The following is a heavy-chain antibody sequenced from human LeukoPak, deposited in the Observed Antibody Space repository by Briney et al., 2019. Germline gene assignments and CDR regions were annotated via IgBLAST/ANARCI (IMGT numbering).Heavy chain of an antibody. Sequence: SETLSLTCTVSGGSISSGGYYWSWIRQHPGKGLEWIGYIYYSGSTYYNPSLKSRVTISVDTSKNQFSLKLSSVTAADTAVYYCARDLGYYDRSPQHWGQGTLVTVSS. CDR3: ARDLGYYDRSPQH. J-gene: IGHJ1*01. D-gene: IGHD3-22*01. CDR1: GGSISSGGYY. CDR2: IYYSGST. V-gene: IGHV4-31*03.